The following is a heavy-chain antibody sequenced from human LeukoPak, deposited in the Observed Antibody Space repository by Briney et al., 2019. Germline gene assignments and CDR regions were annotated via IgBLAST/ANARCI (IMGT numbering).Heavy chain of an antibody. CDR2: IYTSGST. CDR1: GGSISSGSYY. J-gene: IGHJ6*03. D-gene: IGHD4-11*01. Sequence: SETLSLTCTVSGGSISSGSYYWSWIRQPAGKGLEWIGRIYTSGSTNYNPSLKSRITTSVDTSKNQFSLKLSSVTAADTAVYYCARDRHSTVTTGYYYMDVWGKGTTVTVSS. CDR3: ARDRHSTVTTGYYYMDV. V-gene: IGHV4-61*02.